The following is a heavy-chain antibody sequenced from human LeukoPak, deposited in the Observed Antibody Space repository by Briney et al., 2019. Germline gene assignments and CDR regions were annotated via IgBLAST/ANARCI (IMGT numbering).Heavy chain of an antibody. CDR2: INHSGST. J-gene: IGHJ4*02. V-gene: IGHV4-34*01. Sequence: PSETLSLTCAVYGGSFSGYYWSWIRQPPGKGLEWIGEINHSGSTNYNPPLKSRVTISVDKSKNQFSLKVSSVTAADTAVYYCARDQGYCSGGSCYSKYYFDYWGQGTLVTVSS. CDR3: ARDQGYCSGGSCYSKYYFDY. CDR1: GGSFSGYY. D-gene: IGHD2-15*01.